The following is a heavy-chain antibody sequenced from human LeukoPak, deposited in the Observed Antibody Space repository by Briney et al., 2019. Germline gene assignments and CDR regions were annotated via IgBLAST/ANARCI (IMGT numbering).Heavy chain of an antibody. D-gene: IGHD3-10*01. V-gene: IGHV3-11*01. CDR3: ARANYGADY. J-gene: IGHJ4*02. Sequence: GGSLRLSCAASGFTFSGYYMSWIRQAPGKGLEWISYITGGSDTIYYADSVKGRSTISRDNAKNSLYLQMNSLRAEDTAVYYCARANYGADYWGQGTLVTVSS. CDR2: ITGGSDTI. CDR1: GFTFSGYY.